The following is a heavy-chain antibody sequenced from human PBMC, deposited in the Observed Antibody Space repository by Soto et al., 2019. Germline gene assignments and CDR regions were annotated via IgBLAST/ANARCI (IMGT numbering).Heavy chain of an antibody. CDR3: ARGLLYGYYYYYYGMDV. J-gene: IGHJ6*02. V-gene: IGHV4-59*01. D-gene: IGHD3-3*01. Sequence: SETLSLTCTVSGGSISSYDGSWIRQPPGKGLEWIGYIYYSGSTNYNPSLKSRVTISVDTSKNQFSLKLSSVTAADTAVYYCARGLLYGYYYYYYGMDVWGQGTTVTVSS. CDR1: GGSISSYD. CDR2: IYYSGST.